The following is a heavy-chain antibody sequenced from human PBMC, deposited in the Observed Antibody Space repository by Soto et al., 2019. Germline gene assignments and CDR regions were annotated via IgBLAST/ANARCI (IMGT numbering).Heavy chain of an antibody. J-gene: IGHJ4*02. Sequence: QLQLQESGPGLVKPSETLSLTCTVSGGSISSRSYYWGWIRQPPGKGLEWIGSIYYSGSTYYNPSLKSRVTISVDTAKNQFSLKLSSVTAADTAVYYCASLTLNTVPTDYWGQGTLVTVSS. CDR2: IYYSGST. D-gene: IGHD4-17*01. CDR3: ASLTLNTVPTDY. CDR1: GGSISSRSYY. V-gene: IGHV4-39*01.